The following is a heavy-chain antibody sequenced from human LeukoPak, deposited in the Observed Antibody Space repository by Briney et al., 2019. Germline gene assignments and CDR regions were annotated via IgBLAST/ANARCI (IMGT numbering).Heavy chain of an antibody. CDR1: EFTFSDYY. J-gene: IGHJ4*02. CDR2: ISYSGDTI. D-gene: IGHD3-10*01. Sequence: GGSLRLSCAASEFTFSDYYMSWIRQAPGKGLEWVSYISYSGDTIYYADSVKGRFTVSRDNAKNSLYLQMNSLRAEDTAVYYCARDPYGSGSYYNGYWGQGTLVTVSS. CDR3: ARDPYGSGSYYNGY. V-gene: IGHV3-11*04.